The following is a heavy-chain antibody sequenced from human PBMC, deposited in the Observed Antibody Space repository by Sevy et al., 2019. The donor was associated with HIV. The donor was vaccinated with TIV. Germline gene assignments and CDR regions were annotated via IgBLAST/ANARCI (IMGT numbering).Heavy chain of an antibody. Sequence: GGSLRLSCAASGFIFSSYVMSWVRQAPGKGLEWVSAISGSGGSTYYADSVKGRFTISRDNSKNTLYLQMNSLGAEATALYYCRATGTVTTFHDYWGQGTLVTVSS. D-gene: IGHD4-17*01. CDR1: GFIFSSYV. J-gene: IGHJ4*02. V-gene: IGHV3-23*01. CDR3: RATGTVTTFHDY. CDR2: ISGSGGST.